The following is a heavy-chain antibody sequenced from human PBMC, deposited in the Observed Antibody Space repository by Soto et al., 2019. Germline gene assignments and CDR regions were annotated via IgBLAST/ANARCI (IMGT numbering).Heavy chain of an antibody. V-gene: IGHV3-74*01. CDR1: GFTLSSYW. D-gene: IGHD3-22*01. CDR3: AKESLDYYDSSGLDY. Sequence: PGGSLRLSCAASGFTLSSYWMHWVRQAPGKGLVWVSRINSDGSSTSYADSVKGRFTISRDNSKNTLYLQMNSLRAEDTAVYYSAKESLDYYDSSGLDYWGQGTLVTVSS. J-gene: IGHJ4*02. CDR2: INSDGSST.